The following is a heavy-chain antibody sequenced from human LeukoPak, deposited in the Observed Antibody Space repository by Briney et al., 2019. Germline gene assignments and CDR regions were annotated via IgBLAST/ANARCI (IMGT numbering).Heavy chain of an antibody. CDR3: ARVSPRNLDGYNYGGEY. J-gene: IGHJ4*02. Sequence: PSETLSLTCTVSGGSISSNSYYWGWIRQPPGKGLEWIGSIYYSGSTYYNPSLKSRVTISVDTSKNQFSLNVSSVTAADTAVYYCARVSPRNLDGYNYGGEYWGQGTLVTVSS. CDR1: GGSISSNSYY. CDR2: IYYSGST. V-gene: IGHV4-39*07. D-gene: IGHD5-24*01.